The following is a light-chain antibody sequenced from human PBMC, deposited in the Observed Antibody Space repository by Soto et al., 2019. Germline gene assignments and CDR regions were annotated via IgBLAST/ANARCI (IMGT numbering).Light chain of an antibody. CDR3: QQYSSSPGLT. CDR2: GAS. J-gene: IGKJ4*01. Sequence: EIVLTQSPGTLSLSPGERATLSCRASQSVSSSYLAWYQQKPGQAPRLLIYGASSRATGITDRFSGSGSGTDFTLTISRLEPEDFAVYYCQQYSSSPGLTFGGGTKVEIK. V-gene: IGKV3-20*01. CDR1: QSVSSSY.